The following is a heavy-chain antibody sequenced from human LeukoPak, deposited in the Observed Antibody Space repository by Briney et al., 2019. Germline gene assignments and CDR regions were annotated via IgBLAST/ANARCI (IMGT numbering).Heavy chain of an antibody. D-gene: IGHD6-13*01. J-gene: IGHJ6*02. CDR2: IVVGSGNT. CDR1: GFIFTSSF. CDR3: AANPIAAAGRRAYGYCGMEV. V-gene: IGHV1-58*01. Sequence: TSVLISCKAAGFIFTSSFVQWVRQARGQRLEWIGWIVVGSGNTNYAQKFQERVTITRDMSTSTAYMELSSLRSEDTAVYYCAANPIAAAGRRAYGYCGMEVWGQGPAIMVS.